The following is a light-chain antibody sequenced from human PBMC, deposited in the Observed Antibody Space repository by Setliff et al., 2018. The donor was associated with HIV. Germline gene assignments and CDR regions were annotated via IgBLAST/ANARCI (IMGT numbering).Light chain of an antibody. Sequence: ALTQPASVSGSPGQSITISCNGTSNDIGSYNYVSWYQQHPGKAPKLVIYDVAQRPSGGSSRFSGSKSGDTASLTISGLQTEDEADYYCNSYTSSDTYVFGTGTKGTVL. CDR3: NSYTSSDTYV. J-gene: IGLJ1*01. CDR2: DVA. V-gene: IGLV2-14*03. CDR1: SNDIGSYNY.